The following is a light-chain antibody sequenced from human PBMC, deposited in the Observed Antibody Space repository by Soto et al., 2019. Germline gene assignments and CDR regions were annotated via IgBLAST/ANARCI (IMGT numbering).Light chain of an antibody. J-gene: IGLJ2*01. V-gene: IGLV3-1*01. CDR3: QAWDNSVI. Sequence: SYELTQPPSVSVSPGQTTTMTCSGDKLGAKYVCWYQQKPGQSPVLVIYDDNKRPSGIPERFSGSNSGNTATLTISGTQALDEADDFCQAWDNSVIFGGGTKVTVL. CDR1: KLGAKY. CDR2: DDN.